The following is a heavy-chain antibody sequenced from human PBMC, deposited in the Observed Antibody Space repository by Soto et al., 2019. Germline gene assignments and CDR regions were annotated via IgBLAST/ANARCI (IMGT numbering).Heavy chain of an antibody. V-gene: IGHV3-30-3*01. CDR3: ARDRDDFWSAPGGYYYGMDV. CDR1: GFTFSSYA. Sequence: QVQLVESGGGVVQPGRSLRLSCAASGFTFSSYAMHWVRQAPGKGLEWVAVISYDGSNKYYADSVKGRFTISRDNSKNTLYLQMNSLRAEDTAVYYCARDRDDFWSAPGGYYYGMDVWGQGTTVTVSS. J-gene: IGHJ6*02. D-gene: IGHD3-3*01. CDR2: ISYDGSNK.